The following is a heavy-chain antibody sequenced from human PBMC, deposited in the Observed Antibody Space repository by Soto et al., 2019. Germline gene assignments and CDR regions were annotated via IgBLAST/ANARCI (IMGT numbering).Heavy chain of an antibody. J-gene: IGHJ4*02. CDR2: IYWDDDK. CDR1: GFSLSTSGVG. Sequence: QITLKESGPTLVKPTQTLTLTCTFSGFSLSTSGVGVGWIRQPPGKALEWLALIYWDDDKRYSPSLKSRLTTTKDTSKHQVVLTMTNMDPVDTATYYCAHGTVLWFGELSNRFDYWGQGTLVTVSS. V-gene: IGHV2-5*02. D-gene: IGHD3-10*01. CDR3: AHGTVLWFGELSNRFDY.